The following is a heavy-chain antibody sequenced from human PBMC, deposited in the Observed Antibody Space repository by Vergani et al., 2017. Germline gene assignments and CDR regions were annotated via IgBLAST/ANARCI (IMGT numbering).Heavy chain of an antibody. CDR2: ISGSGGST. J-gene: IGHJ6*03. Sequence: VHLVESGGGVVQPGRSLRLSCAASGFTFSSYAMSWVRQAPGKGLEWVSAISGSGGSTYYADSVKGRFTISRDNSKNTLYLQMNSLRAEDTAVYYCAKAGIVVPAAITGIRAYYYYYMDVWGKGTTVTVSS. CDR1: GFTFSSYA. D-gene: IGHD2-2*01. CDR3: AKAGIVVPAAITGIRAYYYYYMDV. V-gene: IGHV3-23*04.